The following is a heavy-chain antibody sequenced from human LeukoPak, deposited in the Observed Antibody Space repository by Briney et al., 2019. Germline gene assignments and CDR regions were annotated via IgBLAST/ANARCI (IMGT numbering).Heavy chain of an antibody. V-gene: IGHV5-51*01. D-gene: IGHD6-19*01. CDR1: GYRFNYW. CDR3: ARAVAGAPEYFQH. J-gene: IGHJ1*01. CDR2: IYPGDSDT. Sequence: KGGESLKISCKGSGYRFNYWIGWVRQMPGKGLEWMGVIYPGDSDTRYSPSFQGQVTISADKSISTAYLQWSSLKASDTAMYYCARAVAGAPEYFQHWGQGILVTVSS.